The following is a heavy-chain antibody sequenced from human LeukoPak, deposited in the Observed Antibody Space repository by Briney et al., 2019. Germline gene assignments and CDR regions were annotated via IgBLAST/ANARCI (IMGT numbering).Heavy chain of an antibody. V-gene: IGHV3-21*01. CDR3: ARAGYSGSYYKSYYFDY. CDR1: GFTFSSYS. Sequence: GGSLRLSCAASGFTFSSYSMNWVRQAPGKGLEWVSSISSSSSYIYYADSVKGRFTISRDNAKNSLYLQMNSLRAEDTAVYYCARAGYSGSYYKSYYFDYWGQGTLVTVSS. J-gene: IGHJ4*02. D-gene: IGHD1-26*01. CDR2: ISSSSSYI.